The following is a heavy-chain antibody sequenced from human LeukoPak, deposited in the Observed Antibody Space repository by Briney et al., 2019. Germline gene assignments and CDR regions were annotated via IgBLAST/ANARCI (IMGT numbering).Heavy chain of an antibody. CDR1: GGSISSGPYY. V-gene: IGHV4-31*01. Sequence: PSETLSLTCTVSGGSISSGPYYWIWIRQHPGKGLEWIGYITYSGNTYYYPALNSLVTVSLDTSKTQFSLKLSSVTAADTAVYYCARIAYDALDSYYYGMDVWGQGTTVTVSS. D-gene: IGHD3-3*01. J-gene: IGHJ6*02. CDR2: ITYSGNT. CDR3: ARIAYDALDSYYYGMDV.